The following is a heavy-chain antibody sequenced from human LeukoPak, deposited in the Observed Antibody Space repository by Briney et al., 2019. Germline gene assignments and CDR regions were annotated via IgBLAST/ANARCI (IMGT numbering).Heavy chain of an antibody. D-gene: IGHD3-22*01. Sequence: PGGSLRLSCAASRFTFSSYKMHWVRQAPGKGLEWVSYISSSGSTIYYADSVKGRFTISRDNAKISLYLQMNSLRAEDTAVYYCAREDDSSGYNFDYRGQGTLVTVSS. V-gene: IGHV3-48*03. CDR1: RFTFSSYK. CDR3: AREDDSSGYNFDY. CDR2: ISSSGSTI. J-gene: IGHJ4*02.